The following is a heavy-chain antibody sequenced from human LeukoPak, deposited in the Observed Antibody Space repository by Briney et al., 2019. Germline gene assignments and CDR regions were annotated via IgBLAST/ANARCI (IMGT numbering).Heavy chain of an antibody. CDR2: MYPGDSET. Sequence: GESLKISCKGSGYSFTSYWIGWVRQMPGKGLEWMGIMYPGDSETRYSPSFQGQVTISADKSISTAYLQWSSLKASDTAMYYCARRSYYDSGGYYYDFWGQGTLVTVSS. CDR3: ARRSYYDSGGYYYDF. CDR1: GYSFTSYW. D-gene: IGHD3-22*01. J-gene: IGHJ4*02. V-gene: IGHV5-51*01.